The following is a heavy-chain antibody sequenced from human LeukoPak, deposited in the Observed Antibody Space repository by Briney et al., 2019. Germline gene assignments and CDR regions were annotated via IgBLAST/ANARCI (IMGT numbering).Heavy chain of an antibody. CDR1: GYTFTGYY. CDR3: ARVGAYGSGSYLVY. J-gene: IGHJ4*02. V-gene: IGHV1-2*02. D-gene: IGHD3-10*01. CDR2: INPNSGVT. Sequence: ASVKVSCKASGYTFTGYYIHWVRQAPGQGLEWMGWINPNSGVTNYAQKFQGRVTMTRDTSISTAYMELSRLTSDDMAVYYCARVGAYGSGSYLVYWGQGTLVTVSS.